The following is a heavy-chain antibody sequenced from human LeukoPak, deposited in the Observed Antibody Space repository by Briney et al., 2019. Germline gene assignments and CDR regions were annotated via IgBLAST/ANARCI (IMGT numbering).Heavy chain of an antibody. D-gene: IGHD1-26*01. CDR3: AREPPSLGLDY. CDR1: GGSISSSSYY. J-gene: IGHJ4*02. CDR2: IYYSGST. V-gene: IGHV4-39*07. Sequence: SETLSLTCTVSGGSISSSSYYWGWIRQPPGKGLEWIGSIYYSGSTYYNPSLKSRVTISVDTSKNQFSLKLSSVTAADTAVYYCAREPPSLGLDYWGQGTLVTVSS.